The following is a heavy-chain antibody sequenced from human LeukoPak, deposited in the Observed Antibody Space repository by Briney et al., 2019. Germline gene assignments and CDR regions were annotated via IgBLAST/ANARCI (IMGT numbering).Heavy chain of an antibody. J-gene: IGHJ4*02. CDR2: ISGSGGAT. CDR1: GFTFSSYW. Sequence: PGGSLRLSCAASGFTFSSYWMSWVRQAPGKGLEWVSTISGSGGATYCADSVKGRFTISSDNSKNTLYLQMNSLRAEDTAVYYCAKDRPIFKDWGQGTQVTVSS. V-gene: IGHV3-23*01. CDR3: AKDRPIFKD.